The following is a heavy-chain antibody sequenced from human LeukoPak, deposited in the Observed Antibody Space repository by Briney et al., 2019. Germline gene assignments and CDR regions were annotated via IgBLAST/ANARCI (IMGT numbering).Heavy chain of an antibody. CDR1: GFNFRTYW. CDR2: MKQDGSEK. J-gene: IGHJ4*02. Sequence: QPGGSLRLSCATSGFNFRTYWMTWVRQAPGKGLEWVANMKQDGSEKNYVDSVKGRFTISRDNDKNSLYLQMNSLRVEDTAVYYCAKGLRTTVTTYFDYWGQGTLVTVSS. V-gene: IGHV3-7*02. D-gene: IGHD4-17*01. CDR3: AKGLRTTVTTYFDY.